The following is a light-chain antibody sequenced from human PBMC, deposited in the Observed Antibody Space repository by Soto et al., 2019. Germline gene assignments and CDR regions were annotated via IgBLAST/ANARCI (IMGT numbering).Light chain of an antibody. J-gene: IGKJ3*01. CDR1: HDITSY. CDR2: DAS. V-gene: IGKV1-33*01. CDR3: QKCDYLPI. Sequence: DIQMTQSPSSLSASVGDRVTITCQASHDITSYLNWYQHKPGKAPKLLIYDASILEAGVPSRFSGSGSVRDFAATIISLQPEDVATYYGQKCDYLPIFGPGTTVDFK.